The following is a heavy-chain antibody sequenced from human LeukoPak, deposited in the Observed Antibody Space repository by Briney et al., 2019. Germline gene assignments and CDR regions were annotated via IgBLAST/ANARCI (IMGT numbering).Heavy chain of an antibody. CDR2: INAGNNNT. D-gene: IGHD3-3*01. V-gene: IGHV1-3*01. CDR3: ARLFWSDDDY. J-gene: IGHJ4*02. CDR1: GHTFTNYA. Sequence: GASVKVSCKASGHTFTNYAIHWVRQAPGQGLEWMGWINAGNNNTKYSQKFQGRVTITRDTSASTAYMELSSLRSEDTAVYYCARLFWSDDDYWGQGTLVTVSS.